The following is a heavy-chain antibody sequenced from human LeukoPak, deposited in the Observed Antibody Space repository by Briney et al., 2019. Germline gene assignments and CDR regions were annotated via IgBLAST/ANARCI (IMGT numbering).Heavy chain of an antibody. CDR2: LYTGGDT. D-gene: IGHD3-10*01. Sequence: GGSLRLSCAASGFTVSAHYMSWVRQAPGKGLECVSFLYTGGDTYYADSVKGRFTISRDNSKNTLYLQMNSLRAEDTAVYYCARGPGSRGIFDYWGQGTLVTVSS. J-gene: IGHJ4*02. CDR1: GFTVSAHY. CDR3: ARGPGSRGIFDY. V-gene: IGHV3-53*01.